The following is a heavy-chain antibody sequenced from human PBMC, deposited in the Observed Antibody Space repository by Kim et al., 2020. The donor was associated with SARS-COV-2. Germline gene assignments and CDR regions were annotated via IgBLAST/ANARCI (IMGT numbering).Heavy chain of an antibody. J-gene: IGHJ4*02. CDR2: INHSGST. CDR3: ARIPLVSSWYYFDY. CDR1: GGSFSGYY. D-gene: IGHD6-13*01. V-gene: IGHV4-34*01. Sequence: SETLSLTCAVYGGSFSGYYWSWIRQPPGKRLEWIGEINHSGSTNYNPSLKSRVTISVDTSKNQFSLKLSSVTAADTAVYYCARIPLVSSWYYFDYWGQGTLVTVSS.